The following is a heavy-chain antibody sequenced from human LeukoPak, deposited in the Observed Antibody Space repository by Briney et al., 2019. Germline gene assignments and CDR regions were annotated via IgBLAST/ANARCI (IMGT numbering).Heavy chain of an antibody. D-gene: IGHD6-19*01. V-gene: IGHV3-48*01. CDR3: ARGAYNSGWSGGY. Sequence: RSGGSLRLSCAASGFTFSSYSMNWVRQAPGKGLEWVSFISSSSSTIYYADSVKGRFTISRGNAKNSLYMQMNSLRAEDTAVYYCARGAYNSGWSGGYWGQGTLVTVSS. CDR1: GFTFSSYS. CDR2: ISSSSSTI. J-gene: IGHJ4*02.